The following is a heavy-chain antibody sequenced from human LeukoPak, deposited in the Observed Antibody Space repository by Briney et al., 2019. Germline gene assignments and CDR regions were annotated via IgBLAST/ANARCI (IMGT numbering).Heavy chain of an antibody. Sequence: SETLSLTCTVSGGSISTSNYYWGWIRQPPGKGLEWIGNIFYSGSTYYSPSVKSRVTISLDTSKNQFSLKLSSVTAADTAVYYCARGYCSGGSCYSYYYYNYMDVWGKGTTVTVSS. V-gene: IGHV4-39*07. J-gene: IGHJ6*03. D-gene: IGHD2-15*01. CDR2: IFYSGST. CDR3: ARGYCSGGSCYSYYYYNYMDV. CDR1: GGSISTSNYY.